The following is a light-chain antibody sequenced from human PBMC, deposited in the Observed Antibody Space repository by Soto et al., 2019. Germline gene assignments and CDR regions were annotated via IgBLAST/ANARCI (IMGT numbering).Light chain of an antibody. V-gene: IGKV3-20*01. CDR2: CAS. Sequence: EIVFTQWPGTLSLSPGERATLSCRASQSVSGYLAWYQQKPCQAPRLLVYCASSRATGIPDRFSGSGSGTDFTLTISRLEPEDFAVYYCQQYGSSRTWTFGQGTKVDI. J-gene: IGKJ1*01. CDR3: QQYGSSRTWT. CDR1: QSVSGY.